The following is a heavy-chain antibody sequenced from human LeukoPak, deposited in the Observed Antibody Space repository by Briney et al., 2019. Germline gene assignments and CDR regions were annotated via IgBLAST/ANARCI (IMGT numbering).Heavy chain of an antibody. V-gene: IGHV3-43*02. Sequence: GSLRLSCAASGFTFDDYAMHWVRQAPGKGLEWVSLISGDGGSTYYADSVKGRFTISRDNSKNSLYLQMNSLRTEDTALYYCAKDIFWGGANAYYFDYWGQGTLVIVSS. D-gene: IGHD1-26*01. J-gene: IGHJ4*02. CDR2: ISGDGGST. CDR1: GFTFDDYA. CDR3: AKDIFWGGANAYYFDY.